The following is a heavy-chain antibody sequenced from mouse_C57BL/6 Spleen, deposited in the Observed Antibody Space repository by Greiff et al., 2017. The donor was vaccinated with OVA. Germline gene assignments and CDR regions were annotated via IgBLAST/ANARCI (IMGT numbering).Heavy chain of an antibody. CDR1: GFNIKDYY. V-gene: IGHV14-1*01. CDR2: IDPEDGDT. Sequence: DVQLQESGAELVRPGASVKLSCTASGFNIKDYYMHWVKQRPEQGLEWIGRIDPEDGDTEYAPKFQGKATMTADTSSNTAYLQLSSLTSEDTAVYYCTVTTVVAPYYYAMDYWGQGTSVTVSS. D-gene: IGHD1-1*01. CDR3: TVTTVVAPYYYAMDY. J-gene: IGHJ4*01.